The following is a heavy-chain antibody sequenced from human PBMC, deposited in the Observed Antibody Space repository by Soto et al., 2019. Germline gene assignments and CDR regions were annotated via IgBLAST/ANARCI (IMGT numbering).Heavy chain of an antibody. CDR1: GGSIGRRSNY. J-gene: IGHJ4*02. CDR3: ATIDYGRFDY. CDR2: ISYSGNT. V-gene: IGHV4-39*01. D-gene: IGHD4-17*01. Sequence: QLQLQESGPGLVKPSETLSLTCTVSGGSIGRRSNYWAWIRQPPGKGLEWIGSISYSGNTYYNAPLKSRVTISVDMSRDQFSLKLSSVTAADTAVYYCATIDYGRFDYWGQGTLVTVSS.